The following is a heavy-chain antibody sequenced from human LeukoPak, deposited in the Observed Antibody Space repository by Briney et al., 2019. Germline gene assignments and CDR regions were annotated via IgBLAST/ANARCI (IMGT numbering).Heavy chain of an antibody. J-gene: IGHJ6*03. Sequence: GRSLRLSCAASGFTFSSYGMHWVRQAPGKGLEWVAVIWYDGSNKYYADSVKGRFTISRDNSKNTLYLQMNSLRAEDTAVYYCAKIAIYYYYMDVWGKGTTVTVSS. D-gene: IGHD2-21*01. CDR1: GFTFSSYG. V-gene: IGHV3-33*06. CDR2: IWYDGSNK. CDR3: AKIAIYYYYMDV.